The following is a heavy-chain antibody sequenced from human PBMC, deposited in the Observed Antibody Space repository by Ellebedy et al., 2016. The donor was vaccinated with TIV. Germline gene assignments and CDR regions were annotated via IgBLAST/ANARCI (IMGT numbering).Heavy chain of an antibody. D-gene: IGHD4-17*01. V-gene: IGHV3-7*01. Sequence: GESLKISCAVSGFTFSSYWMSWVRQAPGKGLEWVANINQDGSEKYYVDSVKGRFTISRDNAKNSLYLQMNSLRAEDTAVYYCATDGSYGDYRSPTHAFVMWGQGTMVAVSS. J-gene: IGHJ3*02. CDR1: GFTFSSYW. CDR2: INQDGSEK. CDR3: ATDGSYGDYRSPTHAFVM.